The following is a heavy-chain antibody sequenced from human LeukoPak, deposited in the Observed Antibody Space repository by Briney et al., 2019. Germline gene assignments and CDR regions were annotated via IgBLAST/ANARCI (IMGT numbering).Heavy chain of an antibody. V-gene: IGHV4-38-2*01. Sequence: SETLSLTCAVSGYSISSGYYWGWIRQPPGNGLEWIGSIYHSGSTYYNPSLKSRVTISVDTSKNQFSLKLSSVTAADTAVYYCARRKYYYYCMDVWGKGTTVTVSS. CDR3: ARRKYYYYCMDV. J-gene: IGHJ6*03. CDR1: GYSISSGYY. CDR2: IYHSGST.